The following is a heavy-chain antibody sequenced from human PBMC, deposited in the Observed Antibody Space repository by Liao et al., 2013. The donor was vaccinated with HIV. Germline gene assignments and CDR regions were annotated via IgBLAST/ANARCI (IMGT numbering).Heavy chain of an antibody. CDR3: ARDPRRGLFYFDL. J-gene: IGHJ4*02. V-gene: IGHV4-30-2*01. D-gene: IGHD3-10*01. CDR2: ISHSGYT. Sequence: LQLQESGSGLVKPSQTLSLTCALSGDSINSGGYSWSWIRQPPGKGLEWIGYISHSGYTYYNPSLKSRVTISVDRSKNQFSLKLSSVTAADTAVYYCARDPRRGLFYFDLWGPGTQVTVSS. CDR1: GDSINSGGYS.